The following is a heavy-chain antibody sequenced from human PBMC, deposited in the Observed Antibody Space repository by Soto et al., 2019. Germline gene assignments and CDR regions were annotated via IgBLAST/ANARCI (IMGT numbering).Heavy chain of an antibody. CDR1: GFTFSDYA. V-gene: IGHV3-30*18. D-gene: IGHD6-19*01. J-gene: IGHJ4*02. Sequence: VQLVESGGGVVQPGRSLRLSCAASGFTFSDYAMHWVRQAPGKGLEWVAVVSHDGRNTHYADSVKGRFTISRDSSKTTVSLEMTSLRAEDTAVYYSAKGGRQWLVTSDFNYWGQRALVTVSS. CDR3: AKGGRQWLVTSDFNY. CDR2: VSHDGRNT.